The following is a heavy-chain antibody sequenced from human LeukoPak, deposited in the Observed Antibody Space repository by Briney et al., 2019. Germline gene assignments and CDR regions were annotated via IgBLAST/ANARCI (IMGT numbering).Heavy chain of an antibody. CDR3: ARGVRWLQLSYFDY. CDR2: IHYSGST. D-gene: IGHD5-24*01. Sequence: SETLSLTCAAYGGSFSGYYWSWIRQPPGKGLEWIGYIHYSGSTYYNPSLKSRVTISVDTSKNQFSLKLSSVTAADTAVYYCARGVRWLQLSYFDYWGQGTLVTVSS. CDR1: GGSFSGYY. J-gene: IGHJ4*02. V-gene: IGHV4-34*09.